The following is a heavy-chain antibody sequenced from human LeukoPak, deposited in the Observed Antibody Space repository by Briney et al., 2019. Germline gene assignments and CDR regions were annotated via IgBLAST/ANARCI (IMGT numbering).Heavy chain of an antibody. V-gene: IGHV1-69*04. CDR3: ESYYDSSGYYSVDYYYYGMDV. J-gene: IGHJ6*02. CDR1: GGTFSSYA. Sequence: GASVKVSCTASGGTFSSYAISWVRQAPGQGLEWMGRIIPILGIANYAQKFQGRVTITADKSTSTAYMELSSLRYEHTAVYYCESYYDSSGYYSVDYYYYGMDVWGQGTTVTVSS. CDR2: IIPILGIA. D-gene: IGHD3-22*01.